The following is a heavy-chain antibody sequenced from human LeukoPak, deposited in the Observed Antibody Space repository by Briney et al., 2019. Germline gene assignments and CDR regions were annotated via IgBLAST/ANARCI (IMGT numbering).Heavy chain of an antibody. Sequence: ASENVSCKASGYTFTSYGISWVRQAPGQGLEGMGWISAYNGNTNYAQKLQGRVTMTTDTSTSTAYMELRSLRSDDTAVYYCARCLMVRGLKDRGFDPWGQGTLVTVSS. CDR3: ARCLMVRGLKDRGFDP. V-gene: IGHV1-18*01. J-gene: IGHJ5*02. CDR2: ISAYNGNT. CDR1: GYTFTSYG. D-gene: IGHD3-10*01.